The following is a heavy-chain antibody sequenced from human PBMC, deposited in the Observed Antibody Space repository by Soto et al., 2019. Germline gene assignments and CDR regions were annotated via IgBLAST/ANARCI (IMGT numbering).Heavy chain of an antibody. CDR2: ISGSGGST. Sequence: GGSLRLSCAASGFTFSSYAMTWVRQAPGKGLEWVSAISGSGGSTYYADTVKGRFTIYRENSKKTLHLQMNSLRVEDTAVYYCAKLRDYGSGSPDSWGQGTLVTVSS. V-gene: IGHV3-23*01. CDR1: GFTFSSYA. CDR3: AKLRDYGSGSPDS. J-gene: IGHJ4*02. D-gene: IGHD3-10*01.